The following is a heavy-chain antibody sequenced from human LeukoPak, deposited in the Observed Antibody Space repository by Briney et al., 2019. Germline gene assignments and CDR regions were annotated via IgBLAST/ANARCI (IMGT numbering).Heavy chain of an antibody. D-gene: IGHD4-17*01. CDR2: IRSRDKNYAT. V-gene: IGHV3-73*01. Sequence: GGSLRLSCAASGFTFSGSAIHGVRQAPGKGREGIGRIRSRDKNYATSYGEPLKGRFTLSRDDSKRMAYLQMSSLTTEDTAVYYCKISHDYGDHWGQGTLVTVSS. CDR3: KISHDYGDH. J-gene: IGHJ4*02. CDR1: GFTFSGSA.